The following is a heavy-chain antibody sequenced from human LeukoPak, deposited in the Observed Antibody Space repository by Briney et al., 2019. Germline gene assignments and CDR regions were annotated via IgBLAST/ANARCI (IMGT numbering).Heavy chain of an antibody. D-gene: IGHD1-14*01. CDR2: IYYGGST. J-gene: IGHJ4*02. V-gene: IGHV4-30-4*01. Sequence: ASQTLSLTCTVSGGSISSGDYYWSWIRQPPGKGLEWIGYIYYGGSTNYNPSLKSRVTISVDTSKNQFSLKVTSVTAADTAIYYCARPSGGTAFKRFDYWGQGTLVTVSS. CDR1: GGSISSGDYY. CDR3: ARPSGGTAFKRFDY.